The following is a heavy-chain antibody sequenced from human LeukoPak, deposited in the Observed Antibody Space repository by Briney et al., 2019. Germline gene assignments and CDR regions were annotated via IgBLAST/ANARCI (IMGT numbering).Heavy chain of an antibody. CDR3: ARADIVVVPADSWLDP. D-gene: IGHD2-2*01. Sequence: ASVKVSCKASGYTFTSYGISWVRQAPGQGLEWMGWISAYNGNTNYAQKLQGRVTMTTDTSTSTAYMELRSLRSDDTAVYYCARADIVVVPADSWLDPWGQGTLVTVSS. CDR1: GYTFTSYG. V-gene: IGHV1-18*04. J-gene: IGHJ5*02. CDR2: ISAYNGNT.